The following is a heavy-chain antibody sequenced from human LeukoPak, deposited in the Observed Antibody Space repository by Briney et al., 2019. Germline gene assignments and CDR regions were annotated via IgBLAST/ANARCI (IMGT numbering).Heavy chain of an antibody. CDR1: GGSFSGYY. CDR3: ARHAGNKGSLSLTDY. D-gene: IGHD6-6*01. V-gene: IGHV4-34*01. J-gene: IGHJ4*02. Sequence: PSETLSLTCAVYGGSFSGYYWSWIRQPPGKGLEWIGEINHSGSTNYNPSLKSRVTISVDTSKNQFSLKLSSVTAADTAVYYCARHAGNKGSLSLTDYWGQGTLVTVSS. CDR2: INHSGST.